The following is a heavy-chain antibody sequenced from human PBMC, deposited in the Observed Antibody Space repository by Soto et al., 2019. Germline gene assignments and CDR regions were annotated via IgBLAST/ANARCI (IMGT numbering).Heavy chain of an antibody. D-gene: IGHD2-2*01. CDR2: IIPIFGTA. Sequence: QVQLVQSGAEVKKPGSSVKVSCKASGGTFSSYAISWVRQAPGQGLEWMGGIIPIFGTANYAQKFQGRVTISAEESTSTASMELSTLRSEDTAVYYCARVGPPYCSSTSCPGGGFAPWGQGTLVTVSS. CDR3: ARVGPPYCSSTSCPGGGFAP. J-gene: IGHJ5*02. CDR1: GGTFSSYA. V-gene: IGHV1-69*01.